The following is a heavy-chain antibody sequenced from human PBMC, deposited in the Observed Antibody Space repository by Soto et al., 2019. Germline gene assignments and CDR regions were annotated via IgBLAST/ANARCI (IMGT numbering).Heavy chain of an antibody. CDR2: MSGDGKTI. J-gene: IGHJ5*02. D-gene: IGHD1-1*01. V-gene: IGHV3-74*01. CDR3: ARTYVPGIAGFDP. Sequence: GGSLRLSCAASGFAFSNYFMHWVRQVPGEGLVWVSRMSGDGKTISYADSVKGRFTIPRDNAKNTLYLQMNSLRVEDTAVYYCARTYVPGIAGFDPWGQGTLVTSPQ. CDR1: GFAFSNYF.